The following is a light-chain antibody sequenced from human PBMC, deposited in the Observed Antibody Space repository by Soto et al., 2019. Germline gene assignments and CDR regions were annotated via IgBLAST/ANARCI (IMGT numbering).Light chain of an antibody. CDR1: QTFRGH. CDR3: QQYNNWPYT. J-gene: IGKJ5*01. CDR2: GAS. Sequence: EIVMTQSPATLALSPGERATLYCMTSQTFRGHLGWYQQRPGQAPRLLIYGASTRATGIPARFSASGSGTEFTLTISSLQSEDFAVYYCQQYNNWPYTFGQGTRLEI. V-gene: IGKV3-15*01.